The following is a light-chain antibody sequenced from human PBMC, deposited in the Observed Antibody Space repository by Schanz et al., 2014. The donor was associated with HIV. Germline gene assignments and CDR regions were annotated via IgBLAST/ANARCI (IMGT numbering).Light chain of an antibody. CDR2: GAS. V-gene: IGKV3-20*01. Sequence: EIVLTQSPGTLSLSPGERATLSCRASQSVSSNLAWYQQKPGQAPRLLISGASSRATGIPDRFSGSGSGTDFTLTISRLEPEDFAVYYCQRYGSSPTFGGGTKVEIK. J-gene: IGKJ4*01. CDR1: QSVSSN. CDR3: QRYGSSPT.